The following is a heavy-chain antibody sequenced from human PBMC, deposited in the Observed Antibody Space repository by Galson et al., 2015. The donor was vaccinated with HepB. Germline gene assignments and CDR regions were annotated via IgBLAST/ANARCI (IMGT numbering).Heavy chain of an antibody. D-gene: IGHD3-3*01. CDR1: GYTFTSYA. V-gene: IGHV7-4-1*02. CDR2: INTNTGNP. CDR3: ARAYDFWSGYYTSGEMGSHYYMDV. J-gene: IGHJ6*03. Sequence: SVKVSCKASGYTFTSYAMNWVRQAPGQGLEWMGWINTNTGNPTYAQGFTGRFVFSLDTSVSTAYLQISSLKAEDTAVYYCARAYDFWSGYYTSGEMGSHYYMDVWGKGTTVTVSS.